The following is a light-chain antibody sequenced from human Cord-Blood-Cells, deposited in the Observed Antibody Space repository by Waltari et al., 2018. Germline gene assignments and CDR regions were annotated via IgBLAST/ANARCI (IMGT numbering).Light chain of an antibody. J-gene: IGKJ2*01. V-gene: IGKV1-39*01. Sequence: DLQMTQYPSSLSASVGDRVTITCRASQSISSYLNWYQQKPGKAPMLLIYAASSLQSGVPSRFSGSGSGTDFTLTISSLQPEDFATYYCQQSYSTPYTFGQGTKLEIK. CDR2: AAS. CDR1: QSISSY. CDR3: QQSYSTPYT.